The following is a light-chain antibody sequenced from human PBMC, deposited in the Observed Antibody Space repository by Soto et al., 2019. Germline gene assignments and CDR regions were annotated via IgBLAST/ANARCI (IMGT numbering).Light chain of an antibody. Sequence: QSALTQPASVSGSPGQSITISCTGTSSDVGGYNYVSWYQQHPGKAPQLMIYEVTKRPSGVSNRFSGSKSGNTASLTISGLQAEDGADYYCFSYTTSNTEVFGGGTKLTVL. CDR2: EVT. CDR1: SSDVGGYNY. CDR3: FSYTTSNTEV. V-gene: IGLV2-14*01. J-gene: IGLJ2*01.